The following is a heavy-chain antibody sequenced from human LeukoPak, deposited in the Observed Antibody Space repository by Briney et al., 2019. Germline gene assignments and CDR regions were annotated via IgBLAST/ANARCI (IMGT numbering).Heavy chain of an antibody. CDR3: ARDGWPGSSYYRPFDY. CDR1: GFTFSNAW. D-gene: IGHD3-10*01. CDR2: ISSGSNYI. J-gene: IGHJ4*02. Sequence: GGSLRLSCAASGFTFSNAWMSWVRQAPGKGLEWVSSISSGSNYIYYADSVKGRFIISRDNAENSLHLQMNSLRAEDTAVYYCARDGWPGSSYYRPFDYWGQGTLVTVSS. V-gene: IGHV3-21*01.